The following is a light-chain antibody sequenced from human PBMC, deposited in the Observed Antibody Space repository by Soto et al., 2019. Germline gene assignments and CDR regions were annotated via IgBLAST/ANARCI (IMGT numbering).Light chain of an antibody. CDR2: EVT. CDR3: SSYTSSSPYV. J-gene: IGLJ1*01. V-gene: IGLV2-14*01. Sequence: QSALSQPASVSGSPGQSITISCTGTSNDVGYYNYVSWYQQHPGQAPKLMISEVTTRPSGVSDRFSGSKSGNTASLTISGLQAEDEADYYCSSYTSSSPYVFGTGTKLTVL. CDR1: SNDVGYYNY.